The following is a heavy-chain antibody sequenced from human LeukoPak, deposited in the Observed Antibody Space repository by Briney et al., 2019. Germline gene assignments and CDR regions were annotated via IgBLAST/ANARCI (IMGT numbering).Heavy chain of an antibody. CDR3: ARDRDVGYYYYYGMDV. J-gene: IGHJ6*02. CDR2: IIPILGIA. Sequence: VASVKVSCTASGGTFSSYAISWVRQAPGQGLEWMGRIIPILGIANYAQKFQGRVTITADKSTSTAYMELSSLRSEDTAVYYCARDRDVGYYYYYGMDVWGQGTTVTVSS. V-gene: IGHV1-69*04. CDR1: GGTFSSYA.